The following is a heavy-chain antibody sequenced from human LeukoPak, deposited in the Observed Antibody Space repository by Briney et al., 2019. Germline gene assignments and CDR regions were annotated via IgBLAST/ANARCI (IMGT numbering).Heavy chain of an antibody. D-gene: IGHD4/OR15-4a*01. CDR3: ARRAGAYSHPYDY. CDR2: IKSKTDGGTT. J-gene: IGHJ4*02. V-gene: IGHV3-15*01. Sequence: GGSLRLSCAASGFTFSYAWMSWVRQAPGKGLEWVGRIKSKTDGGTTDYAAPVKGRFTISRDNSKNTLYLQMNSLRAEDTAVYYCARRAGAYSHPYDYWGQGTLVTVSS. CDR1: GFTFSYAW.